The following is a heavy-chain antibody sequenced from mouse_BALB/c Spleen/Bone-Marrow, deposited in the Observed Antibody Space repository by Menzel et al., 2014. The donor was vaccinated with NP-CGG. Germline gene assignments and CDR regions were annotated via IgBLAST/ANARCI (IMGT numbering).Heavy chain of an antibody. J-gene: IGHJ2*01. Sequence: EANVAESGGGLVQPGGSLKLSCAASGFDFSRYWMSWVRQAPGKGLEWIGEINPDSRTINYSPSLKDKFIISRDNAKNTLYLRLNKVRSEDTALYYCARPDYYGYLNYWGQGTTLTVSS. CDR2: INPDSRTI. CDR3: ARPDYYGYLNY. D-gene: IGHD1-1*01. CDR1: GFDFSRYW. V-gene: IGHV4-1*02.